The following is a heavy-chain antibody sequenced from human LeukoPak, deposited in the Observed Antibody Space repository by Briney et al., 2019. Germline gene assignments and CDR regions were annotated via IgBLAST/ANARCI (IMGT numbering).Heavy chain of an antibody. CDR2: IYTCGST. Sequence: DPLSLLCSVCGGPICCYLWRWMRRPAGKGLEWIGCIYTCGSTKYNLSLKSRVTMSGDTSKTQFSLKLSSVTAADTAVSYWARFTPRGVVVRAATYDASDIWGQGTMVTVSS. D-gene: IGHD2-2*01. V-gene: IGHV4-4*07. J-gene: IGHJ3*02. CDR1: GGPICCYL. CDR3: ARFTPRGVVVRAATYDASDI.